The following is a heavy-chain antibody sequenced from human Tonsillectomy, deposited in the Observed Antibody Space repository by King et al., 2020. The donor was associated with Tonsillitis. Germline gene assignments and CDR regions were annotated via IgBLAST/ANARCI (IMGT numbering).Heavy chain of an antibody. J-gene: IGHJ3*02. V-gene: IGHV5-51*01. Sequence: VQLVESGAEVKKAGESLKISCKGSGYSFTSNWIAWVRQMPGKGLEWMGIIYPGDSDTRYSPSFQGQVTISVDKSISTAYLQWSSLRAADTAMYYCARQRTGTFDAFDIWGQGTRVTVSS. CDR1: GYSFTSNW. CDR2: IYPGDSDT. CDR3: ARQRTGTFDAFDI. D-gene: IGHD1-1*01.